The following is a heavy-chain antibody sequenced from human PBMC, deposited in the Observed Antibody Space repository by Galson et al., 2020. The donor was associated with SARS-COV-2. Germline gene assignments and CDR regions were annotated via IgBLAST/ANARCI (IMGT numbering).Heavy chain of an antibody. CDR2: IYYSGST. CDR1: GGSISSGGYY. J-gene: IGHJ6*02. CDR3: ARGRYSSSWYGPYYGMDV. Sequence: ASETLSLTCTVSGGSISSGGYYWSWIRQHPGKGLEWIGYIYYSGSTYYNPSLKSRVTISVDTSKNQFSLKLSSVTAADTAVYYCARGRYSSSWYGPYYGMDVWGQGTTVTVSS. V-gene: IGHV4-31*03. D-gene: IGHD6-13*01.